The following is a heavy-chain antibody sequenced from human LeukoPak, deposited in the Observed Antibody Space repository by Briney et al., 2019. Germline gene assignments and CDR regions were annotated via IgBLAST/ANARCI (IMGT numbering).Heavy chain of an antibody. D-gene: IGHD5-24*01. CDR1: GFTFSHFG. V-gene: IGHV3-33*01. J-gene: IGHJ4*02. Sequence: GGSLRLSCAATGFTFSHFGMHWVRQAPGKGLEWVAVIWYNGRNQYYRDSVKGRFTISRDNFKNTLHLQMNSLRVEDTAMYYCVREGTSGNGDGYNSYDYWGQGTLVTVS. CDR2: IWYNGRNQ. CDR3: VREGTSGNGDGYNSYDY.